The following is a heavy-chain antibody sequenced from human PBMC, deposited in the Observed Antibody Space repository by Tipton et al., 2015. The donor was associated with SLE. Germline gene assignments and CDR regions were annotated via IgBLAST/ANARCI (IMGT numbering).Heavy chain of an antibody. D-gene: IGHD6-13*01. CDR2: INHSGST. J-gene: IGHJ3*02. CDR3: ARWQQLVLGAFDI. CDR1: GGSISSGGYY. Sequence: TLSLTCTVSGGSISSGGYYWSWIRQPPGKGLEWIGEINHSGSTNYNPSLKSRVTISVDTSKNQFSLKLSSVTAADTAVYYCARWQQLVLGAFDIWGQGTMVTVSS. V-gene: IGHV4-39*07.